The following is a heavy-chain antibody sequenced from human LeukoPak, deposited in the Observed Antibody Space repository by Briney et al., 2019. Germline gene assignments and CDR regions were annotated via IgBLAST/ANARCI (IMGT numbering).Heavy chain of an antibody. CDR1: GFTFSDYT. V-gene: IGHV3-30*04. J-gene: IGHJ4*02. CDR3: ARANSSSWHYFDY. CDR2: ISYAGGQK. Sequence: GGPLRLSCAASGFTFSDYTMRWVRQAPGKGLEWVAVISYAGGQKYHADSVKGRFTISRDTSKNTVSLQMNSLRAEDTAVFYCARANSSSWHYFDYWGQGTLVTVSS. D-gene: IGHD6-13*01.